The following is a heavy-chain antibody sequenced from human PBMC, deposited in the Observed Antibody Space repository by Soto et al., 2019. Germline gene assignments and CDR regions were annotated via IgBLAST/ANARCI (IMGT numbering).Heavy chain of an antibody. CDR2: IWYDGSNK. J-gene: IGHJ4*02. V-gene: IGHV3-33*01. CDR1: GFTFSSYG. Sequence: GGSLRLSCAASGFTFSSYGMHWVRQAPGKGLEWVAVIWYDGSNKYYADSVKGRFTISRDNSKNTLYLQMNSLRAEDTAVYYCARDSSSGYAPLFDYWGQGTLVTVSS. CDR3: ARDSSSGYAPLFDY. D-gene: IGHD5-12*01.